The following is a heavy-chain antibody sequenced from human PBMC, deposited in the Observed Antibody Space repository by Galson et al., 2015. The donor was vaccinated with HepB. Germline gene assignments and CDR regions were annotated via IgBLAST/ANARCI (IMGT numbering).Heavy chain of an antibody. CDR3: ARQARGNWGARLWFGY. CDR1: GYSFTNHW. CDR2: IDPSDSYT. J-gene: IGHJ4*02. V-gene: IGHV5-10-1*01. Sequence: QSGAEVKKPGESLRISCKGSGYSFTNHWINWVRQMPGKGLEWMGTIDPSDSYTKFSPSFRGHVTISADKSISTAYLQWSSLKASDTAIYYCARQARGNWGARLWFGYWGQGTLVSVSS. D-gene: IGHD7-27*01.